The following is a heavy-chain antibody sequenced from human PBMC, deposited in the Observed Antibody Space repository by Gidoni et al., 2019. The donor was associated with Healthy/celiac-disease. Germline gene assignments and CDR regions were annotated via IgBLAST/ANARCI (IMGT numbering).Heavy chain of an antibody. D-gene: IGHD3-22*01. CDR2: IGYDGSNK. CDR1: GFTFSSGG. V-gene: IGHV3-33*01. J-gene: IGHJ4*02. Sequence: QVQLVASGGGVVPPGRSLILSCAASGFTFSSGGMHWVRQALGKGLGWVAVIGYDGSNKYFADSVKSRFTISRDNSKNTLYLQMNSLRAEDTAVYYCATPRKGYYDSSGLYYWGQGTLVTVSS. CDR3: ATPRKGYYDSSGLYY.